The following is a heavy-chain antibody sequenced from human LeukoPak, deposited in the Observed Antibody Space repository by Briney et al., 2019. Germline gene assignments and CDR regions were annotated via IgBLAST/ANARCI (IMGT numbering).Heavy chain of an antibody. J-gene: IGHJ4*02. V-gene: IGHV4-59*01. D-gene: IGHD4-17*01. CDR3: AREAGDYVGVFDY. CDR2: IYYSGST. Sequence: SETLSLTCTVSGGSISGYYWNWVRQPPGKGLEWIGYIYYSGSTKYNPSLKSRVTISVDTSKNQFSLKLSSVTAADTAVYYCAREAGDYVGVFDYWGQGTLVTVSS. CDR1: GGSISGYY.